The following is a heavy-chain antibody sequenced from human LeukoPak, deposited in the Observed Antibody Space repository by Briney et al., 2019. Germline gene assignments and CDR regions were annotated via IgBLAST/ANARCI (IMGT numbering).Heavy chain of an antibody. J-gene: IGHJ4*02. CDR1: GLIISGQW. CDR2: IKHDGSED. CDR3: GYTNNFYH. V-gene: IGHV3-7*01. Sequence: PAGSLRLSCVASGLIISGQWMNWVRQAPGQGLEWVANIKHDGSEDHYVDSVKGRFTISRGDGRNSVSLQMNSVRAEDTAVYYCGYTNNFYHWGQGTLVVVSS. D-gene: IGHD3-16*02.